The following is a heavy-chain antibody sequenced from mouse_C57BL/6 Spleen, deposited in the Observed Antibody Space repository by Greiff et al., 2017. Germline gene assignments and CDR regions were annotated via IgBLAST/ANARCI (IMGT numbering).Heavy chain of an antibody. V-gene: IGHV5-9*01. J-gene: IGHJ2*01. D-gene: IGHD1-1*01. CDR1: GFTFSSYT. CDR3: ARHRITTVVDY. CDR2: ISGGGGNT. Sequence: EVHLVESGGGLVKPGGSLKLSCAASGFTFSSYTMSWVRQTPEKRLEWVATISGGGGNTYYPDSVKGRFTISRYNAKNTLYLQMSSLRSEDTALYYCARHRITTVVDYWGQGTTLTVSS.